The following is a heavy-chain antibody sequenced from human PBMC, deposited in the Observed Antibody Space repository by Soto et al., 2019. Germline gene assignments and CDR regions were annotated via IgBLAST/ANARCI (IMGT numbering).Heavy chain of an antibody. D-gene: IGHD1-26*01. CDR1: GGTFSSYS. J-gene: IGHJ4*02. CDR2: IIPIFGTA. CDR3: ARDGGRHSGGIDY. Sequence: QVQLVQSGAEVKKPGSSVKVSCKASGGTFSSYSINWVRQAPGQGLEWMGEIIPIFGTANYAQKFQGRGTITADESTSTAYMELSSLRSEATAVYYCARDGGRHSGGIDYWGQGTVVTVSS. V-gene: IGHV1-69*01.